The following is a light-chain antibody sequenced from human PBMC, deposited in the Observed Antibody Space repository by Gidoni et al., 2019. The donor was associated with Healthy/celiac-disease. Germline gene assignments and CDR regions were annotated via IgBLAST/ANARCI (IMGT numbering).Light chain of an antibody. Sequence: DIQMTQSPSTLSASVGDRVTITCRASQSISSWLAWYQQKPGKAPKLRIYKASSLESGGPSRFSGSGSGTEFTLTISSLQPDDFATYYCQQYNSYPRTCGQGTKLEIK. CDR2: KAS. CDR1: QSISSW. J-gene: IGKJ1*01. CDR3: QQYNSYPRT. V-gene: IGKV1-5*03.